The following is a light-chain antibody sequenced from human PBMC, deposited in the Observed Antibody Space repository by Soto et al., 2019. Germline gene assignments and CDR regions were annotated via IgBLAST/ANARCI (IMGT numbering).Light chain of an antibody. CDR1: QSVGSSY. V-gene: IGKV3-20*01. Sequence: EIVLTQSPGTLSLSPGERATLSCRASQSVGSSYLAWYQQKPGQAPRLLIYGASSRATGIPDRFSGSGSGTDFTLTISRLEPEDFAVYYCQQYGSSPPLTFGQGPRLEI. J-gene: IGKJ5*01. CDR2: GAS. CDR3: QQYGSSPPLT.